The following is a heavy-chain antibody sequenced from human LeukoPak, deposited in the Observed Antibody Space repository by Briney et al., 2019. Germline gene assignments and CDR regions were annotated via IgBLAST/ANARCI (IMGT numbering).Heavy chain of an antibody. CDR3: AKIGLLCFGELFPPYFDY. V-gene: IGHV3-23*01. Sequence: GGSLRLSCAASGFTFSSYAMSWGRQAPGKGLEWVSAISGSGGSTYYADSVKGRFTISRDNSKNTLYLQMNSLRAEVTSVDYCAKIGLLCFGELFPPYFDYWGQGTLVTVSS. CDR1: GFTFSSYA. D-gene: IGHD3-10*01. CDR2: ISGSGGST. J-gene: IGHJ4*02.